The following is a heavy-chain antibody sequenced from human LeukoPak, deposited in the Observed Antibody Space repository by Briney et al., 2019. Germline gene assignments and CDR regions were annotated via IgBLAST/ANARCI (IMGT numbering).Heavy chain of an antibody. D-gene: IGHD6-13*01. V-gene: IGHV1-69*13. CDR2: TTPIFGTA. Sequence: GASVKVSCKASGGTFSSYAISWGRQPPGQGLEWMGGTTPIFGTANNAQKYQGRVTITADESTRTAYMELGSLRSEDTAVYYCARESIAAAGTPGGLVWFDPWGQGTLVTVSS. CDR3: ARESIAAAGTPGGLVWFDP. CDR1: GGTFSSYA. J-gene: IGHJ5*02.